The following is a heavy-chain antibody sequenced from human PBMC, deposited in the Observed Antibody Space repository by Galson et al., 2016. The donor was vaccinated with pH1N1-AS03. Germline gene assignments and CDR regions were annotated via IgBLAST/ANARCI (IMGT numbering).Heavy chain of an antibody. J-gene: IGHJ3*01. Sequence: SVKVSCKASGYVFTDYYMHLLRQAPGQGLEWMAWINTDSGGTDYAQKFQGRVTMTRDVSISTTYMELSSLRSDDTAVYYCVRGSPHSSSTNYAFEFWGRGTMVTVSS. V-gene: IGHV1-2*02. CDR1: GYVFTDYY. CDR3: VRGSPHSSSTNYAFEF. D-gene: IGHD6-13*01. CDR2: INTDSGGT.